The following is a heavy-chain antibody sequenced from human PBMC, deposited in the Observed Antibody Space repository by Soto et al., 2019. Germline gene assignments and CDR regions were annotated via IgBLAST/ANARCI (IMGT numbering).Heavy chain of an antibody. Sequence: GASVNACWKSPVYSYTIYYLNCVRQATGQGLEWMGWMNPNSGNTGYAQKFQGGVTMTRNTSISTAYMELSSLRSEDTAVYFCATGRGGYSMVNWFDSWGQGTLVTVSS. D-gene: IGHD3-10*01. CDR1: VYSYTIYY. CDR2: MNPNSGNT. CDR3: ATGRGGYSMVNWFDS. V-gene: IGHV1-8*01. J-gene: IGHJ5*01.